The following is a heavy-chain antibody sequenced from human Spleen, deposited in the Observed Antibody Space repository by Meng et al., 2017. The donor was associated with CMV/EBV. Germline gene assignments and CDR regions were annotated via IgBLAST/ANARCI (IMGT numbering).Heavy chain of an antibody. V-gene: IGHV3-23*01. Sequence: GGSLRLSCAASRFTFKIYAWSWVRQAPGKGLEWVSTVYGSNDHRRYEDLVRGRFGISRENSRDTLFLQMSSLSAEDTAVYYCTKMVGYCSGGTCASQPFDSGGKGTLVTVSS. CDR2: VYGSNDHR. D-gene: IGHD2-15*01. CDR3: TKMVGYCSGGTCASQPFDS. CDR1: RFTFKIYA. J-gene: IGHJ4*02.